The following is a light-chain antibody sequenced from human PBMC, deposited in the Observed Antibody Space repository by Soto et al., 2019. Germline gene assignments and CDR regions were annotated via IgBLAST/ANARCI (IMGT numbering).Light chain of an antibody. CDR3: QQYNSYWT. CDR2: EAS. CDR1: QSISTW. J-gene: IGKJ1*01. Sequence: DIQMTQSPSTLSASVGDRVTITCRASQSISTWLAWYQQKPGKAPKLLIYEASSLGSEVPSRFRGSGSGTEFTRTISSLQPDDFETYYCQQYNSYWTFGQGTKGEIK. V-gene: IGKV1-5*03.